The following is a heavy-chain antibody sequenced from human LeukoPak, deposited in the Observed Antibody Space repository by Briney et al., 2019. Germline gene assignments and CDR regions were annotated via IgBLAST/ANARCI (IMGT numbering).Heavy chain of an antibody. CDR1: GGTFSSYA. CDR2: IIPIFGTA. D-gene: IGHD2-15*01. V-gene: IGHV1-69*13. CDR3: ARVIVVVPAADLRYCSGGSCSISKYAFDI. Sequence: SVKVSCKASGGTFSSYAISWVRQAPGQGLEWTGGIIPIFGTANYAQKFQGRVTITADESTSTAYMELSSLRSEDTAVYYCARVIVVVPAADLRYCSGGSCSISKYAFDIWGQGTMVTVSS. J-gene: IGHJ3*02.